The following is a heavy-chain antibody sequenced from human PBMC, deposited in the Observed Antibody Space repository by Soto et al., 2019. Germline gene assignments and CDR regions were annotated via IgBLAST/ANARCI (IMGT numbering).Heavy chain of an antibody. CDR1: GGSFSGYY. Sequence: SETLSLTCAVYGGSFSGYYWCWIRQPPGKGLEWIGEINHSGSTNYNPSLKSRVTISVDTSKNQFSLKLSSVTAADTAVYYCATAVVAYYVDVWGKGTTVTVSS. V-gene: IGHV4-34*01. CDR3: ATAVVAYYVDV. J-gene: IGHJ6*03. CDR2: INHSGST.